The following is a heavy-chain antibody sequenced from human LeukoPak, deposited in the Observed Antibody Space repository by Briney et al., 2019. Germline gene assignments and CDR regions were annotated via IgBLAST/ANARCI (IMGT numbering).Heavy chain of an antibody. Sequence: GGSLRLSCAASGFSFSSSTMHWVRQAPGQGLVYVSRINTDGSVTNYADSVKGRFTISRDNGKNTLFLLMSSLRAEDTAVYYCARGGGYSYGSTDYWGQGTLVTVSS. CDR1: GFSFSSST. J-gene: IGHJ4*02. CDR2: INTDGSVT. CDR3: ARGGGYSYGSTDY. V-gene: IGHV3-74*01. D-gene: IGHD5-18*01.